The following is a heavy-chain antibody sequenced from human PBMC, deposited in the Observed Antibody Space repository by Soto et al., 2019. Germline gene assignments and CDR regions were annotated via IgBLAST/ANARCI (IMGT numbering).Heavy chain of an antibody. CDR3: ARAGPKLRYFDWLLLDY. V-gene: IGHV3-66*01. J-gene: IGHJ4*02. CDR2: IYSGGST. Sequence: EVQLVESGGGLVQPGGSLRLSCAASGFTVSSNYMSWVRQAPGKGLEWVSVIYSGGSTYYADSVKGRFTISRDNSKNTLYLQRNSLRAEDTAVYYCARAGPKLRYFDWLLLDYWGQGTLVTVSS. CDR1: GFTVSSNY. D-gene: IGHD3-9*01.